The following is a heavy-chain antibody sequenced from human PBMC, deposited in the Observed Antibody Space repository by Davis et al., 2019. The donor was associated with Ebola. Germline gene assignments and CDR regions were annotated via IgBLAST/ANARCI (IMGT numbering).Heavy chain of an antibody. CDR3: ARGLRVLMMFANPWFAP. CDR2: INHSGGT. D-gene: IGHD2-8*01. Sequence: SETLSLTCAVYGGSFSGYYWSWIRQAPGNGLEWIGEINHSGGTNYNPSLKSRVTISIDTSKNQFSLKLSSVTAADTAVYYCARGLRVLMMFANPWFAPWGQGTLVTVSS. J-gene: IGHJ5*02. CDR1: GGSFSGYY. V-gene: IGHV4-34*01.